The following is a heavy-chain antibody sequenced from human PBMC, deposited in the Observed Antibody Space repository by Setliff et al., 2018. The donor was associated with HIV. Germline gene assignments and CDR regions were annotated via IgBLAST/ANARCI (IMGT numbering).Heavy chain of an antibody. CDR3: ARERSGYSYGYGYYYYYMDV. CDR2: IYYSGST. Sequence: SETLSLTCTVSGGSVSSGSYYWSWIRQPPGKGLEWIGYIYYSGSTNYNPSLKGRVTISVDTSKNQFSLKLSSATAADTAVYYCARERSGYSYGYGYYYYYMDVWGKGTTVTVSS. J-gene: IGHJ6*03. V-gene: IGHV4-61*01. D-gene: IGHD5-18*01. CDR1: GGSVSSGSYY.